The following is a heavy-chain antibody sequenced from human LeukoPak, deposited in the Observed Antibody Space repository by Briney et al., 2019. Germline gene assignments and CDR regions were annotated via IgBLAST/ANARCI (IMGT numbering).Heavy chain of an antibody. Sequence: GASVKVSCKASGYTFTSYGISWVRQALGQGLEWMGWISAYNGNTNYAQKLQGRVTMTTDTSTSTAYMELRSLRSDDTAVYYCARVLVRASSSSRYFDYWGQGTLVTVSS. CDR1: GYTFTSYG. J-gene: IGHJ4*02. V-gene: IGHV1-18*01. CDR2: ISAYNGNT. D-gene: IGHD6-6*01. CDR3: ARVLVRASSSSRYFDY.